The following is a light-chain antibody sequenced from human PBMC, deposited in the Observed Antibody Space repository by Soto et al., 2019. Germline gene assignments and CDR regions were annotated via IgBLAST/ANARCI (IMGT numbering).Light chain of an antibody. CDR3: QQYSSFTT. J-gene: IGKJ1*01. CDR2: KAS. Sequence: RRARAPFTLSASVGKKKTITCRTSQNIATWLAWYQQKPGKAPKLLIYKASNLQSGVPSRFSGSGSGTEFTLSISSLQPDDFATYYCQQYSSFTTFGQGTKVDIK. V-gene: IGKV1-5*03. CDR1: QNIATW.